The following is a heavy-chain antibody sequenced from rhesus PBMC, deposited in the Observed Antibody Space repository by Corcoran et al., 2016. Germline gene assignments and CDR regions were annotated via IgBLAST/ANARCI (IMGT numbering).Heavy chain of an antibody. CDR1: GGSISSNY. J-gene: IGHJ4*01. CDR2: ISGSGGST. V-gene: IGHV4-173*01. CDR3: ARGSPITIFGLVISEYFDY. D-gene: IGHD3-3*01. Sequence: QLQLQESGPGLVKPSETLSLTCAVSGGSISSNYWSWIRQPPGKGLEWIGRISGSGGSTDSNPSLKMRVTISTDTSKNQFSLKLRAVTAADTAVYYCARGSPITIFGLVISEYFDYWGQGVLVTVSS.